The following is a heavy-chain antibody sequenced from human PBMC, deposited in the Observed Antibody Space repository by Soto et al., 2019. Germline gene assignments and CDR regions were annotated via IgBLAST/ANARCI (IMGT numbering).Heavy chain of an antibody. V-gene: IGHV4-39*01. CDR3: ARPTPPSIAARRDYYYYMDV. Sequence: SETLSLTCTVSGGSISSSYYWGWIRQPPGKGLEWIGSIYYSGTTYYNPSLKSRVTLSVDTSKNQFSLKLSSVTAADTAVYYCARPTPPSIAARRDYYYYMDVWGKGTTVTVYS. J-gene: IGHJ6*03. CDR2: IYYSGTT. D-gene: IGHD6-6*01. CDR1: GGSISSSYY.